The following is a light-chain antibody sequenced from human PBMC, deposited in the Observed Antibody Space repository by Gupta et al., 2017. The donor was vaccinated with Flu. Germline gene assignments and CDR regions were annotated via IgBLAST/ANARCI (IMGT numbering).Light chain of an antibody. CDR2: EGS. J-gene: IGLJ3*02. V-gene: IGLV2-23*01. CDR3: CSYAGSTTWV. Sequence: QSALTQPASVSGSPGQPIPIPCIGTSSDVGAYNLVSWYQQHPGKAPKVVIHEGSKRPSGVSNRFSGSKSGNTASLTISGLQAEDEADYFCCSYAGSTTWVFGGGTKLTVL. CDR1: SSDVGAYNL.